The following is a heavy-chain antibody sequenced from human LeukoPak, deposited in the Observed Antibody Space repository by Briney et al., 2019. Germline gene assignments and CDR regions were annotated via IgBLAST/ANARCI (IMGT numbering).Heavy chain of an antibody. CDR3: ARDRYYGSGSYYGFDWFDP. Sequence: GGSLRLACAASGFTFSSYWMSWVRQAPGKGLEWVANIKQDGSEKYYVDSVKGRFTISRDSAKNSLYLQMNSLRAKHTAVYYCARDRYYGSGSYYGFDWFDPWGQGTLVTVSS. V-gene: IGHV3-7*01. J-gene: IGHJ5*02. CDR1: GFTFSSYW. CDR2: IKQDGSEK. D-gene: IGHD3-10*01.